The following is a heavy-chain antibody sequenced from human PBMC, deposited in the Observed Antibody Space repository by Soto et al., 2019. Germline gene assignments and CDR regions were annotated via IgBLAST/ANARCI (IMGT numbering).Heavy chain of an antibody. CDR1: GFSLMTNGVG. V-gene: IGHV2-5*02. CDR2: IYRDDDK. D-gene: IGHD1-26*01. CDR3: AHTVARGAYWETLIY. J-gene: IGHJ4*02. Sequence: QITLKESGPTLVKPTQTLTLTCTVSGFSLMTNGVGVGWFRQPPGKALEWLALIYRDDDKRYRPSLNSRVTVTKDNNKNQVVLTMTSMDPVDTATYYCAHTVARGAYWETLIYWGQGTLVTVSS.